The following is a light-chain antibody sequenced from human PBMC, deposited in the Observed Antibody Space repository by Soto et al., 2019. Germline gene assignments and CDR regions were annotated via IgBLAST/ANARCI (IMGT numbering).Light chain of an antibody. Sequence: EIVLTQAPATLSLSPWERATLSCRASQSVSSYLAWYQQKPGQAPRLLIYDASNRATGIPARFSGSGSGTDFTLTISSLEPEDFAVYYCQQRSNSVPFGGGTKVEIK. CDR1: QSVSSY. V-gene: IGKV3-11*01. CDR3: QQRSNSVP. CDR2: DAS. J-gene: IGKJ4*01.